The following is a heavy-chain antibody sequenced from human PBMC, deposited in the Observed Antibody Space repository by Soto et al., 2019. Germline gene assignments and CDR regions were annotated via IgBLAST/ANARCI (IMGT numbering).Heavy chain of an antibody. CDR3: AKDWRSSPVGATIFDY. Sequence: GGSLRLSCAASGFTFSSYAMSWVRQAPGKGLEWVSAISGSGGSTYYADSVKGRFTISRDNSKNTLYLQMNSLRAEDTAVYYCAKDWRSSPVGATIFDYWGQGTLVTVSS. CDR1: GFTFSSYA. J-gene: IGHJ4*02. CDR2: ISGSGGST. D-gene: IGHD1-26*01. V-gene: IGHV3-23*01.